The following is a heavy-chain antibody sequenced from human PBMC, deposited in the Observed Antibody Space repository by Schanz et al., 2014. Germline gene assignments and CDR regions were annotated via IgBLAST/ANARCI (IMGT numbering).Heavy chain of an antibody. V-gene: IGHV3-33*01. CDR1: GFTLSSYG. D-gene: IGHD3-3*01. J-gene: IGHJ6*02. CDR3: ARFLARYQYYGVDV. Sequence: QVQLVESGGGVVQPGRSLRLSCSASGFTLSSYGMHWVRQAPGKGLEWLAVIWFDGTNKYNADSVKGRFTISRDTSKNTLYLLLNSLRVEDTAVYYCARFLARYQYYGVDVWGQGTTVIVSS. CDR2: IWFDGTNK.